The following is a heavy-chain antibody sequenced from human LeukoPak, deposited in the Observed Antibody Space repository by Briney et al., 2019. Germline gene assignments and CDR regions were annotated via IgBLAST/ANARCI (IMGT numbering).Heavy chain of an antibody. CDR3: ARAVSGRFDY. Sequence: GLEWTGHIYYSGSTNYNPSLNSRVTISVDTSKNQFSLRLSSVTAADTAIYYCARAVSGRFDYWGQGTLVTVSS. D-gene: IGHD6-19*01. J-gene: IGHJ4*02. V-gene: IGHV4-59*08. CDR2: IYYSGST.